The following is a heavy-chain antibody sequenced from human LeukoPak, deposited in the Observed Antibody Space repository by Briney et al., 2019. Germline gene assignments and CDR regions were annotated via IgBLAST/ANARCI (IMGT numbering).Heavy chain of an antibody. CDR3: SRRTSNPVGAIDY. J-gene: IGHJ4*02. Sequence: SETLSLTCTVSGDSLSSSNNYWGWIRQPPGKGLEWIGAFRYGGSTYSTPSPKSRVVISVDTSKNQFSLKLRSVTASDTAAYYCSRRTSNPVGAIDYWGQGTLVTVSS. CDR1: GDSLSSSNNY. D-gene: IGHD3-3*01. V-gene: IGHV4-39*01. CDR2: FRYGGST.